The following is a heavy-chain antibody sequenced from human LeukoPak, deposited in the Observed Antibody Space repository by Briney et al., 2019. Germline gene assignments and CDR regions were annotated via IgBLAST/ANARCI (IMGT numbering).Heavy chain of an antibody. Sequence: SETLSLTCTVSGGSLSGSTTYWGWIRQPPGKGLEWIGSIYPSGNTHYDPSLKSRVTISVDTSKNQFSLNLRSVTAADTAVYYCERDPYDFWSGYYTGTWFDPWGQGTLVTVSS. V-gene: IGHV4-39*07. CDR2: IYPSGNT. CDR3: ERDPYDFWSGYYTGTWFDP. J-gene: IGHJ5*02. CDR1: GGSLSGSTTY. D-gene: IGHD3-3*01.